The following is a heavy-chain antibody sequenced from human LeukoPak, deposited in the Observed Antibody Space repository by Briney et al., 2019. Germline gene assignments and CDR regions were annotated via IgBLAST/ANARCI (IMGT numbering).Heavy chain of an antibody. CDR2: IYYSGST. Sequence: PSETLSLTCTVSGGSISSYYWSWIRQPPGKGLEWIGYIYYSGSTNYNPSLKSRVTISVDTSKNQFSLKLSSVTAADTAVYYCARVGYYGDYHGMDVWGQGTTVTVSS. CDR3: ARVGYYGDYHGMDV. CDR1: GGSISSYY. V-gene: IGHV4-59*01. D-gene: IGHD4-17*01. J-gene: IGHJ6*02.